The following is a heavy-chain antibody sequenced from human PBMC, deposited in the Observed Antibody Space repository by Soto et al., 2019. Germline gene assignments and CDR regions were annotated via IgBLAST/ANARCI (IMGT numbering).Heavy chain of an antibody. V-gene: IGHV3-23*01. J-gene: IGHJ4*02. CDR2: ISGSGGST. Sequence: GGSLRLSCAASGFTFSSYAMSWVRQAPGKGLEWVSAISGSGGSTYYADSVKGRFTISRDNSKNTLYLQMNSLRAEDTAVYYCAKDKSSPKDFWSGYYHYWGQGTLVTVSS. D-gene: IGHD3-3*01. CDR1: GFTFSSYA. CDR3: AKDKSSPKDFWSGYYHY.